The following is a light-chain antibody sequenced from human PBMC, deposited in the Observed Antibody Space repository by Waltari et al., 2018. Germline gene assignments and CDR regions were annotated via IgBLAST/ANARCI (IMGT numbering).Light chain of an antibody. CDR3: QQYFTYPIT. Sequence: DIVMTQSPDSLAVSLGERTTINCKSSQSVLSPSANKNYLAWFQQRPGQPPKVVMYWASTRAPGVPDRFSGSGSATDFTLTISSLQAEDVAVYYCQQYFTYPITFCQGTRLEIK. CDR1: QSVLSPSANKNY. CDR2: WAS. V-gene: IGKV4-1*01. J-gene: IGKJ5*01.